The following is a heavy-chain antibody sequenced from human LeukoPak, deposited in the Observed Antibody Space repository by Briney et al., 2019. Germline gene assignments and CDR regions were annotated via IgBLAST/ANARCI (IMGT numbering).Heavy chain of an antibody. CDR2: IIPILGIA. Sequence: GASVKVSCKASGGTFSSYAISWVRQSPGQGLEWRGRIIPILGIANYAQKFQGRVTITADKSTSTTYMELSSLRSEDTAVYYCASPRWYYDSSGYLFDYWGQGTLVTVSS. V-gene: IGHV1-69*04. J-gene: IGHJ4*02. D-gene: IGHD3-22*01. CDR1: GGTFSSYA. CDR3: ASPRWYYDSSGYLFDY.